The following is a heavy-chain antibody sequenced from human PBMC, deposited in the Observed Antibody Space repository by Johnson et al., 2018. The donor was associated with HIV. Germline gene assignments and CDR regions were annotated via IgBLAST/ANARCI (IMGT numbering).Heavy chain of an antibody. CDR3: ARELPSGDLLPGPGAFDI. CDR1: GFTFSSYG. J-gene: IGHJ3*02. V-gene: IGHV3-33*01. CDR2: IWYDGSNK. Sequence: QVQLVESGGGVVQPGRSLRLSCAASGFTFSSYGMHWVRQAPGKGLEWVAVIWYDGSNKYYADSVKGRFTISRDNSKNTLYLQMNSLRAEDTALYYCARELPSGDLLPGPGAFDIWGQGTVVTVSS. D-gene: IGHD3-9*01.